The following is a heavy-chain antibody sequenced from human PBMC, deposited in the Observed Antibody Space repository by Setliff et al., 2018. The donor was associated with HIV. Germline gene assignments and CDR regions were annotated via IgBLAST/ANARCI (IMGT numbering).Heavy chain of an antibody. V-gene: IGHV4-39*02. Sequence: PSETLSLTCNVSGGSISTSSYYWGWIRQPPGKGLEWIGSFHYSASTSYNPSLRSRVTISVDTSKNQFSLKLTSVTAADTAVYYCARDFCSSTTCTNWFHPWGQGTLVTVSS. CDR1: GGSISTSSYY. CDR2: FHYSAST. D-gene: IGHD2-2*01. CDR3: ARDFCSSTTCTNWFHP. J-gene: IGHJ5*02.